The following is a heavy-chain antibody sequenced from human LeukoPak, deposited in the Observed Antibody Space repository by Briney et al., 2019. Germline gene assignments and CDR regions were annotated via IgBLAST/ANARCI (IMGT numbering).Heavy chain of an antibody. D-gene: IGHD2-15*01. CDR1: GFTFDDYG. J-gene: IGHJ4*02. Sequence: GGSLRLSRAASGFTFDDYGMSWVRHVPGKGLEWVAGINWNNGKTNYADSVKGRFTISRDNAKNSLYLQMNSLRDEDTALYYCARPRDLCSSSSCPSFDYWGQGTLVTVSS. V-gene: IGHV3-20*04. CDR3: ARPRDLCSSSSCPSFDY. CDR2: INWNNGKT.